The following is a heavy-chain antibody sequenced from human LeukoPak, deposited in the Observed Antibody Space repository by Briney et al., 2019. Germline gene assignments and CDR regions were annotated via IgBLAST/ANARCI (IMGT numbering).Heavy chain of an antibody. D-gene: IGHD6-13*01. CDR3: ARNRRVYSSSLGGEFDP. CDR1: GYTFTSYG. CDR2: ISAYNGNT. Sequence: ASVKVSCKASGYTFTSYGITWVRQAPGQGLEWMGWISAYNGNTNYAQKLRGRVTMTTDTSTSTAYMELRSLRSDDTAVYYCARNRRVYSSSLGGEFDPWGQGTLVTVSS. J-gene: IGHJ5*02. V-gene: IGHV1-18*01.